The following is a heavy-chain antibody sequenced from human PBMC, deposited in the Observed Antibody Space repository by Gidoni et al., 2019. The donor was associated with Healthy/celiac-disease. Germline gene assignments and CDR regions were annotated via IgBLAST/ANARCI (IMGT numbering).Heavy chain of an antibody. CDR3: ARDLRDQSRVGFFDY. CDR2: TYYRSKWYN. J-gene: IGHJ4*02. CDR1: GAGASRHSAA. Sequence: QVQLQQSGPGLVKPSQTLPLPCAISGAGASRHSAAWNWIRQSPSRGLEWLGRTYYRSKWYNDYAVSVKSRITINPDTSKNQFSLQLNSVTPEDTAVYYCARDLRDQSRVGFFDYWGQGTLVTVSS. V-gene: IGHV6-1*01. D-gene: IGHD1-26*01.